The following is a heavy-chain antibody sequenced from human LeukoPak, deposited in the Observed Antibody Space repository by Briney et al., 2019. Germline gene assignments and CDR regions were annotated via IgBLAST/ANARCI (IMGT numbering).Heavy chain of an antibody. CDR2: IIPIFGSA. CDR3: SSNPYDSSGYSTFDY. J-gene: IGHJ4*02. V-gene: IGHV1-69*13. Sequence: SVKVSCKASGGTFSSYAISWVRQAPGQGLEWMGGIIPIFGSANYAQKFQGRVTITADESTSTAYMELSSLRSEDTAVYYCSSNPYDSSGYSTFDYWGQGTLVTVSS. CDR1: GGTFSSYA. D-gene: IGHD3-22*01.